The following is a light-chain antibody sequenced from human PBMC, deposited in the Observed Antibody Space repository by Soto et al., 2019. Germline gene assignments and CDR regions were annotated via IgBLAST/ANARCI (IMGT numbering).Light chain of an antibody. Sequence: ETVMTQSPSTLSASPRERAPLSCRASQSVNTNLAWYQQKPGQAPRLLIYGVSSRATGIPDRFSGSGSGTDFTLTISRLEPEDFAVYHCQQYGSSPPITFGQGTRLEIK. CDR2: GVS. V-gene: IGKV3-20*01. CDR1: QSVNTN. CDR3: QQYGSSPPIT. J-gene: IGKJ5*01.